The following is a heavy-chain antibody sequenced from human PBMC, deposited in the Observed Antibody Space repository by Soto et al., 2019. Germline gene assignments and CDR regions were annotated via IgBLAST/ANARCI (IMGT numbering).Heavy chain of an antibody. D-gene: IGHD4-17*01. J-gene: IGHJ4*02. CDR2: IYYSGST. Sequence: SETLSLTCTVSGGSISSYYWSWIRQPPGKGLEWIGYIYYSGSTNYNPSLKSRVTISVDTSKNQFSLKLSSVTAADTAVYYCAREQDDGDGNFDYWGQGTLVTVSS. V-gene: IGHV4-59*01. CDR3: AREQDDGDGNFDY. CDR1: GGSISSYY.